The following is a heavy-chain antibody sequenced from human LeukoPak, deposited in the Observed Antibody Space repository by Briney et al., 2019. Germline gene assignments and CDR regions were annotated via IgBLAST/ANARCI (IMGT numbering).Heavy chain of an antibody. CDR1: GYIFTTYW. Sequence: GESLKISCEASGYIFTTYWIGWVRQKPGEGLEWMGIVYPVDYRTNYSPSFQGQVTISADRSINTGYLQWSSLKASDTAIYYCARHTASAVAGHDAFDVWGQGTLVTVSS. V-gene: IGHV5-51*01. CDR2: VYPVDYRT. CDR3: ARHTASAVAGHDAFDV. J-gene: IGHJ3*01. D-gene: IGHD6-19*01.